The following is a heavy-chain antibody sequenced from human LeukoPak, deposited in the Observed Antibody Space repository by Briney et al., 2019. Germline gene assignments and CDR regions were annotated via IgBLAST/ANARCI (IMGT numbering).Heavy chain of an antibody. J-gene: IGHJ4*02. CDR2: INPTSAGT. CDR1: GYTFTDYY. D-gene: IGHD2-15*01. CDR3: ASAYCSGGDCYSFDY. Sequence: GASVKVSCKASGYTFTDYYMHWVRHAPGLGLEWMGWINPTSAGTNYAQNFRGRVTMTRDTSMSTAFMELSRLSSDDTAVYYCASAYCSGGDCYSFDYWGQGTLVTVSS. V-gene: IGHV1-2*02.